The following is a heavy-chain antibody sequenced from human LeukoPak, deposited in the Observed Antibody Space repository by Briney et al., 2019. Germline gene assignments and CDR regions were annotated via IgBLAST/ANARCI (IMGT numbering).Heavy chain of an antibody. D-gene: IGHD6-13*01. Sequence: SESLSLTCTVSGGSIRSSSYYWGWIRQPPGKGLEWIGSIYYSGNTYYNSSLKSRVTISVDTSKNQFSLKLSSVTAADTAVYYCATVSDSSSWNYYYYMDVWGKGTTVTISS. CDR1: GGSIRSSSYY. V-gene: IGHV4-39*07. CDR3: ATVSDSSSWNYYYYMDV. CDR2: IYYSGNT. J-gene: IGHJ6*03.